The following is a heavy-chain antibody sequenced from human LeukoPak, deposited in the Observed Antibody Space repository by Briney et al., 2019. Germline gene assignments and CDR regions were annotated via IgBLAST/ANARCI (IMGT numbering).Heavy chain of an antibody. J-gene: IGHJ5*02. CDR2: IYYSGST. CDR1: GGSISSYY. CDR3: ARGYYGSENWFDP. Sequence: SETLSLTCTVSGGSISSYYWSWIRQPPGKGLEWIGYIYYSGSTNYNPSLKSRVTISGDMSKNQFSLKLSSVTAADTAVYYCARGYYGSENWFDPWGQGTLVTVSS. V-gene: IGHV4-59*08. D-gene: IGHD3-10*01.